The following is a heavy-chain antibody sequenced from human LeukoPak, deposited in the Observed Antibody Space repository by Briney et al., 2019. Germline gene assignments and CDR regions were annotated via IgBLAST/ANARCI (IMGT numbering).Heavy chain of an antibody. CDR2: INPNSGGT. J-gene: IGHJ4*02. CDR3: ARDSYYYDSSGYRDNYYFDY. V-gene: IGHV1-2*02. Sequence: ASVKVSCKASGYTFTGYYMHWVRQAPGQGLEWMGWINPNSGGTNYAQKFQGRVTMTRDTSISTAYMELSRLRSDDTAVYYCARDSYYYDSSGYRDNYYFDYWGQGTLVTVSS. CDR1: GYTFTGYY. D-gene: IGHD3-22*01.